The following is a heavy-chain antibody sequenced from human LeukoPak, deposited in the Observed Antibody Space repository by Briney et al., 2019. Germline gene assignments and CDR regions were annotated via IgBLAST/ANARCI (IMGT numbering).Heavy chain of an antibody. Sequence: PGGSLRLSCVVAGFTFSSFTMSWVRQAPGKGLEWVSAISGSGGSTYYAGSVKGRSTISRDNSKNTLYLQMNSLTAEDTAIYYCAKRDFDDYFDYWGQGTLVTVSS. J-gene: IGHJ4*02. V-gene: IGHV3-23*01. CDR2: ISGSGGST. CDR3: AKRDFDDYFDY. CDR1: GFTFSSFT. D-gene: IGHD3-9*01.